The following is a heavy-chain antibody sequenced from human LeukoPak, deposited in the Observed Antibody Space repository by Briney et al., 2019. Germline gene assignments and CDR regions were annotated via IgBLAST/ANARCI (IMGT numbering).Heavy chain of an antibody. J-gene: IGHJ4*02. CDR2: ISYSGST. Sequence: PSETLSLTCTVSGGSINSYYWNWIRQPPGRGLEWIGYISYSGSTDYNPSLKSRVTISLLTSKNQFSLKLSSVTAADTATYYCARGGFWSGYYRPINFDYWGQGTLVPVSS. V-gene: IGHV4-59*01. CDR3: ARGGFWSGYYRPINFDY. CDR1: GGSINSYY. D-gene: IGHD3-3*01.